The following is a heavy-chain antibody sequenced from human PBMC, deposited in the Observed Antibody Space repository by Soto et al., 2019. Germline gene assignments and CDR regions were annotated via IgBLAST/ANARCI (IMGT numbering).Heavy chain of an antibody. CDR3: ARAGGYSYGTSFFDY. V-gene: IGHV3-30-3*01. J-gene: IGHJ4*02. Sequence: PGGSLRLSCAASGFTFSSYAMHWVRQAPGKGLEWVAVISYDGSNKYYADSVKGRFTISRDNSKNTLYLQMNSLRAEDTAVYYCARAGGYSYGTSFFDYWGQGTLVTVSS. D-gene: IGHD5-18*01. CDR1: GFTFSSYA. CDR2: ISYDGSNK.